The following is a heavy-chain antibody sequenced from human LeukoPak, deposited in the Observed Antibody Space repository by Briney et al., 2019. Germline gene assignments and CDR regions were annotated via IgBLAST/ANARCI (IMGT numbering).Heavy chain of an antibody. J-gene: IGHJ4*02. CDR3: ARDSRTYYYDSSGYYPDY. D-gene: IGHD3-22*01. Sequence: GGSLRLSCAASGFTFSSYWMSWVRQAPGKGLEWVANIKQDGSEKYYVDSVKGRFTISRDNAKNTLYLQMNSLRAEDTAVYYCARDSRTYYYDSSGYYPDYWGQGTLVTVSS. V-gene: IGHV3-7*01. CDR2: IKQDGSEK. CDR1: GFTFSSYW.